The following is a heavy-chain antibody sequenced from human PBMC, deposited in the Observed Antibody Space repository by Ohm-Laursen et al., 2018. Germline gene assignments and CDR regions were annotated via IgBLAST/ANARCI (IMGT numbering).Heavy chain of an antibody. Sequence: SETLSLTCAVSGDSFNSYYWNWIRQPPGKGLEWIGEINHSRSTKYNSSFKSRVTISVDTSKNQFSLKLSSVTAADTAVYYCARGFSGWWGRIDYWGQGILVTVSS. D-gene: IGHD6-19*01. CDR1: GDSFNSYY. J-gene: IGHJ4*02. V-gene: IGHV4-34*01. CDR3: ARGFSGWWGRIDY. CDR2: INHSRST.